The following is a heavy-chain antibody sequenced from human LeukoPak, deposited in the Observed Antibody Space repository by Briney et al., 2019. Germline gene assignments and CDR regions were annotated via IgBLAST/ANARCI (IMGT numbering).Heavy chain of an antibody. CDR1: GGSISSFY. J-gene: IGHJ4*02. CDR3: ARGAAATY. D-gene: IGHD2-15*01. Sequence: SETLSLTCTVSGGSISSFYWSWIRQPPGKGLEWIGFIYYSGSTHYNPSLKSRVTISVDTSKNQFSLKLSSVTAADTAVYYCARGAAATYWGQGTLVTVSS. V-gene: IGHV4-59*08. CDR2: IYYSGST.